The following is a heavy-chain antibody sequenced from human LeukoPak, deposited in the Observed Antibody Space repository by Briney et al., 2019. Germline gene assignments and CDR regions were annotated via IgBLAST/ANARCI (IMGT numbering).Heavy chain of an antibody. CDR2: ISSSSSYI. V-gene: IGHV3-21*01. J-gene: IGHJ4*02. Sequence: GGSLRLSCAASGFTFSSYSMNWVRQAPGKGLEWVSSISSSSSYIYYADSVKGRFTISRDNAKNSLYLQMNSLRAEDTAVYYCASCSSSGWYFPFDYWGQGTLVTVSS. CDR1: GFTFSSYS. D-gene: IGHD6-19*01. CDR3: ASCSSSGWYFPFDY.